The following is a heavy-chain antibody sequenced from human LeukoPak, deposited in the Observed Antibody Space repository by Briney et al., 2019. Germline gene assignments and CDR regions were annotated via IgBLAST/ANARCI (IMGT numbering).Heavy chain of an antibody. J-gene: IGHJ4*02. V-gene: IGHV3-48*01. Sequence: GGSLRLSCAASGFTFGSYSMNWVRQAPGKGLEWVSYIGSSSSTIYYADSVKGRFTISRDNAKNSLYLQMNSLRAEDTAVYYCARGGSSWPLPFDYWGQGTLVTVSS. CDR2: IGSSSSTI. CDR1: GFTFGSYS. D-gene: IGHD6-13*01. CDR3: ARGGSSWPLPFDY.